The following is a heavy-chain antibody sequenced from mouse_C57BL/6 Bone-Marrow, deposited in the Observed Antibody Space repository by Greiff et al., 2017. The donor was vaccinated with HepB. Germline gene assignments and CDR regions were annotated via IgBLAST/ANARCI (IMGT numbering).Heavy chain of an antibody. Sequence: VQLQQPGAELVMPGASVKLSCKASGYTFTSYWMHWVKQRPGHGLEWIGEIDPSDSYTNYNQKFKGKSTLTVDKSSSTAYMQLSSLTSEDSAVYYCARVITTVVGGLYYAMDYWGQGTSVTFSS. D-gene: IGHD1-1*01. V-gene: IGHV1-69*01. CDR2: IDPSDSYT. CDR3: ARVITTVVGGLYYAMDY. CDR1: GYTFTSYW. J-gene: IGHJ4*01.